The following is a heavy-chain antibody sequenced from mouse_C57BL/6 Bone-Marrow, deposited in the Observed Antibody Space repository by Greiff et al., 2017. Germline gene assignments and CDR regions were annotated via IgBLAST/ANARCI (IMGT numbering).Heavy chain of an antibody. CDR3: ARATVTTYYAMDY. CDR1: GYTFTNYW. D-gene: IGHD2-2*01. Sequence: VQLKQSGAELVRPGTSVKMSCKASGYTFTNYWIGWAKQRPGHGLEWIGDIYPGGGYTNYNEKFKGKATLTADKASSTAYMQFSSLTSEDSAIYYCARATVTTYYAMDYGGQGTSVTVSA. J-gene: IGHJ4*01. V-gene: IGHV1-63*01. CDR2: IYPGGGYT.